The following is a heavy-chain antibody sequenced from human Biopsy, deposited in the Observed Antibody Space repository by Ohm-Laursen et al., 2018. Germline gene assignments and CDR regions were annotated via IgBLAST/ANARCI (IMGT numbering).Heavy chain of an antibody. CDR2: IYPGGST. D-gene: IGHD3-22*01. V-gene: IGHV4-59*10. Sequence: TLSLTCAVYNVSSSSFYWSWIRQPPGKGLEWIGRIYPGGSTNYNPSLKSRVTMSVDTSKKQLSLRLRSVTAADTAMYYCASVVLGPTNDAFDLWGQGTMVVVS. CDR1: NVSSSSFY. CDR3: ASVVLGPTNDAFDL. J-gene: IGHJ3*01.